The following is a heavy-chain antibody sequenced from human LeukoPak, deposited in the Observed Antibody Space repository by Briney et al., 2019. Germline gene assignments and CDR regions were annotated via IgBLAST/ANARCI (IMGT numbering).Heavy chain of an antibody. V-gene: IGHV3-30-3*01. Sequence: TGGSLRLSCAASGFTFSSYAMHWVHQAPGKGLEWVAVISYDGSNKYYADSVKGRFTISRDNSKNTLYLQMNSLRAEDTAVYYCAREGYYYGSGSYYNAGYFDYWGQGTLVTVSS. CDR2: ISYDGSNK. CDR3: AREGYYYGSGSYYNAGYFDY. CDR1: GFTFSSYA. D-gene: IGHD3-10*01. J-gene: IGHJ4*02.